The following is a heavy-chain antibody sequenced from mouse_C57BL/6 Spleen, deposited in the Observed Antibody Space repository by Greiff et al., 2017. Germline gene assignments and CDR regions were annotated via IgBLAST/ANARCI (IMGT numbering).Heavy chain of an antibody. V-gene: IGHV1-55*01. CDR2: IYPGGGST. CDR1: GYNFNSYW. Sequence: QVQLQQPGAELVKPGASVKMSCKASGYNFNSYWITWVKQRPGQGLEWIGDIYPGGGSTNYNEKFKSKATMTLDTSSSTAYMQLSSLTSEDSAVYFCSRSGTSSMDYWGQGTSVTVSS. D-gene: IGHD3-1*01. J-gene: IGHJ4*01. CDR3: SRSGTSSMDY.